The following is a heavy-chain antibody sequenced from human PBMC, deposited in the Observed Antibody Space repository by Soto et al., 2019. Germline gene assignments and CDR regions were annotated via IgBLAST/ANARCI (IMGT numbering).Heavy chain of an antibody. J-gene: IGHJ5*01. D-gene: IGHD3-16*01. CDR1: GFSFTGYY. V-gene: IGHV1-2*02. Sequence: ASVKVSCKASGFSFTGYYIHWLRQAPGQGLEWMGWINAHSGGTEYAQKFQGRVTLTRDTSIATAYLTLTSLTSDDTALYYCAKDLTRQLAYWLDSWGKGTQVTVAS. CDR3: AKDLTRQLAYWLDS. CDR2: INAHSGGT.